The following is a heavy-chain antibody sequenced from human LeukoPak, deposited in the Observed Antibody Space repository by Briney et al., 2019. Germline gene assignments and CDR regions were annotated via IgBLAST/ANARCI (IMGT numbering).Heavy chain of an antibody. V-gene: IGHV3-23*01. J-gene: IGHJ4*02. CDR2: ISGSGGST. CDR1: KFTFSSYA. CDR3: AKDRDSSSWFDY. D-gene: IGHD6-13*01. Sequence: GASLRLSCAASKFTFSSYAMNWVRQASGKGLEWVSAISGSGGSTYYADSVKGRFTISRDNSKNTLYLQMNSLRAEDTAVYYCAKDRDSSSWFDYWGQGTLVTVSS.